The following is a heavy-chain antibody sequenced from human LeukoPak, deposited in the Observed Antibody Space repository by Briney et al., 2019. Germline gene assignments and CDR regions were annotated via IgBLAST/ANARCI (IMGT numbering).Heavy chain of an antibody. CDR2: IYYSGST. Sequence: PSETLSLTCTVSGGSISSSSYYWGWIRQPPGKGLEWIGSIYYSGSTYYNPSLKSRVTISVDTSKNQFSLKLSSVTAADTAVYYCARDQVTMVRGPFDLWGRGTLVTVSS. D-gene: IGHD3-10*01. CDR1: GGSISSSSYY. J-gene: IGHJ2*01. V-gene: IGHV4-39*02. CDR3: ARDQVTMVRGPFDL.